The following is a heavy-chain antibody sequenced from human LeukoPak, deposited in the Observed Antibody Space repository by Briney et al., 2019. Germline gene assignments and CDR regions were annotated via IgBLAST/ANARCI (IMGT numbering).Heavy chain of an antibody. CDR1: GYTFTSYY. V-gene: IGHV1-46*01. J-gene: IGHJ6*04. CDR2: INPSGGST. D-gene: IGHD2-2*01. CDR3: ARDHIVVVPAAMENYYYYGMDV. Sequence: ASMKVSCKASGYTFTSYYMHWVRQAPGQGLEWMGIINPSGGSTSYAQKFQGRVTMTRDTSTSTVYMELSSLRSEDTAVYYCARDHIVVVPAAMENYYYYGMDVWGKGTTVTVSS.